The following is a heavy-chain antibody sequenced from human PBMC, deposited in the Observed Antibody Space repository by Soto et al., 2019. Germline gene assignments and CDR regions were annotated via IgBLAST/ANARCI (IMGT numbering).Heavy chain of an antibody. Sequence: EVQLLESGGGLVQPGGSLRLSCAASGFTFSSYAMSWVRQAPGKGLEWVSAISGSGGSTYYADSVKGRFTISRDNSKNPLYLQMNSLRAEDTAVYYCAKDDLYCSGGSCESGYWGQGTLVTVSS. CDR2: ISGSGGST. J-gene: IGHJ4*02. CDR3: AKDDLYCSGGSCESGY. V-gene: IGHV3-23*01. D-gene: IGHD2-15*01. CDR1: GFTFSSYA.